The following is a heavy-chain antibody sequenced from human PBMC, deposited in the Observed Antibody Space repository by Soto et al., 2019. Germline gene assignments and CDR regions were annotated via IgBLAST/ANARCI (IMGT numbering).Heavy chain of an antibody. J-gene: IGHJ3*02. Sequence: PGGSLRLSCSASGFTFDDYALHWVRQAPGKGLEWVSGVSWDGNSIGYADSVKGRFTISRDNAKNSLYLQMDSLRAEDTALYYCVRDLGENQLLYDAFDIWGQGTMVTVSS. CDR3: VRDLGENQLLYDAFDI. D-gene: IGHD1-26*01. CDR1: GFTFDDYA. CDR2: VSWDGNSI. V-gene: IGHV3-9*01.